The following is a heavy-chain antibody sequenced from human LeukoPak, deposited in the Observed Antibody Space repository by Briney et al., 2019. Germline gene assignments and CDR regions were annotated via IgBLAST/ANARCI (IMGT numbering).Heavy chain of an antibody. V-gene: IGHV4-38-2*02. D-gene: IGHD3-9*01. J-gene: IGHJ5*02. Sequence: SETLSLTCTVSGYSISSGYYWGWIRQPPGKGLEWIGSIYHSGSTYYNPSLKSRVTISVDTSKNQFSLKLSSVTAADTAVYYCARHAPRFVYFSPYDPWGQGTLVTVSS. CDR2: IYHSGST. CDR1: GYSISSGYY. CDR3: ARHAPRFVYFSPYDP.